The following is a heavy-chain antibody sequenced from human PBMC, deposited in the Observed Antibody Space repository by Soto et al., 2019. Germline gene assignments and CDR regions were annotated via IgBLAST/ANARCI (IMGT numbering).Heavy chain of an antibody. J-gene: IGHJ4*02. Sequence: GESLKISCKGSGYSFAGYWITWVRQKPGKGLEWMGRIDPSDSQTYYSPSFRGHVTISATKSITTVFLQWSSLRASDTAMYYCARQIYDSDTGPNFQYYFDSWGQGTTVTVSS. CDR1: GYSFAGYW. CDR2: IDPSDSQT. D-gene: IGHD3-22*01. V-gene: IGHV5-10-1*01. CDR3: ARQIYDSDTGPNFQYYFDS.